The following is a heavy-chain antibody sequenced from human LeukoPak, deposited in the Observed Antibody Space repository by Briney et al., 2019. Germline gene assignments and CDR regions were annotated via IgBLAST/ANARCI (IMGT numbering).Heavy chain of an antibody. CDR3: ARGGYCSSTSCYARGPFDP. Sequence: ASVKVSCKASGYTFTSYGISWVRQATGQGLEWMGWMNPNSGNTGYAQKFQGRVTITRNTSISTAYMELSSLRSEDTAVYYCARGGYCSSTSCYARGPFDPWGQGTLVTVSS. D-gene: IGHD2-2*01. V-gene: IGHV1-8*03. J-gene: IGHJ5*02. CDR1: GYTFTSYG. CDR2: MNPNSGNT.